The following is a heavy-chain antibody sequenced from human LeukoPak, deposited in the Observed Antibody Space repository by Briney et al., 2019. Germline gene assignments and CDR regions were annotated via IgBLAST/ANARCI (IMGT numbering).Heavy chain of an antibody. V-gene: IGHV1-46*01. CDR2: INPSGGST. D-gene: IGHD3-22*01. J-gene: IGHJ4*02. CDR3: ARGGYDSSGYYYAGFDY. CDR1: GYTFTSYG. Sequence: ASVKVSCRASGYTFTSYGISWVRQAPGQGLEWMGIINPSGGSTSYAQKFQGRVTMTRDTSTSTVYMELSSLRSEDTAVYYCARGGYDSSGYYYAGFDYWGQGTLVTVSS.